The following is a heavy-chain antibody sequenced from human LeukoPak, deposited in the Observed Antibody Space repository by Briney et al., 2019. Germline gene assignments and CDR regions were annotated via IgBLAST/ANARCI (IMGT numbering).Heavy chain of an antibody. Sequence: GSLRLSCAASGFTFSSYAMSWVRQAPGKGLEWIGEINHSGSTNYNPSLKSRVTISVDTSKNHFSLKLSSVTAADTAVYYCARRYYYYYYMDVWGKGTTVTVSS. CDR3: ARRYYYYYYMDV. CDR1: GFTFSSYA. CDR2: INHSGST. J-gene: IGHJ6*03. V-gene: IGHV4-34*01.